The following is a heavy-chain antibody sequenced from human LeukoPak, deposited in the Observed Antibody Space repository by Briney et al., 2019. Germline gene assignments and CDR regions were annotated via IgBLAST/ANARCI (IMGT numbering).Heavy chain of an antibody. CDR1: GYTFTSYY. CDR2: INPSGGST. J-gene: IGHJ3*02. V-gene: IGHV1-46*01. Sequence: ASVKVSCKASGYTFTSYYTHWVRQAPGQGLEWMGIINPSGGSTSYAQKFQGRVTMTRDMSTSTVYMELSSLRSEDTAVYYCARERRVTMIVVANDAFDIWGQGTMVTVSS. CDR3: ARERRVTMIVVANDAFDI. D-gene: IGHD3-22*01.